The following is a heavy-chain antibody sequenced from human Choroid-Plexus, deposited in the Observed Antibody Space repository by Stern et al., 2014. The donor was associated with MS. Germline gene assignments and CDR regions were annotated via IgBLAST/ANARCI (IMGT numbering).Heavy chain of an antibody. D-gene: IGHD2-15*01. J-gene: IGHJ4*02. CDR3: AKDRQWSTYFFDY. V-gene: IGHV3-30*18. Sequence: VQLVESGGGVAQPGRPLILSCAASGFTFSNFGMHWVRQAPGKGLEWVALISYDGSDKYYADSVKGRFTIFRDNSKNTLNMHMNSLRAEDTAVYYCAKDRQWSTYFFDYWGQGSLVTVSS. CDR2: ISYDGSDK. CDR1: GFTFSNFG.